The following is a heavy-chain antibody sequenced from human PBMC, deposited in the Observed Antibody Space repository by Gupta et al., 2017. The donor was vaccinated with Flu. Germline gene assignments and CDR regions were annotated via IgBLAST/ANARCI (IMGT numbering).Heavy chain of an antibody. CDR1: GLTFSNYA. J-gene: IGHJ4*02. Sequence: QVQLVESGGGVVQPGRSLRLSCAASGLTFSNYAMHWVRQAPGKGLEWVAVISHDGSDEYYADSVKGRFTVSRDNSEVTLYLQMNNLRPDDTAVYYCAGLLDSWGQGTLVTVSS. CDR3: AGLLDS. CDR2: ISHDGSDE. V-gene: IGHV3-30*03.